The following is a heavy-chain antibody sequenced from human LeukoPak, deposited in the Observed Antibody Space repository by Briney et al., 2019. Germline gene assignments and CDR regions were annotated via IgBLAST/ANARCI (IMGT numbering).Heavy chain of an antibody. Sequence: GGSLRLSCAASGFTFSSYAMHWVRQAPGKGLEWVAVISYDGSNKYYAGSVKGRFTISRDNSKNTLYLQMNSLRAEDTAVYYCARDLGWYDYWGQGTLVTVSS. J-gene: IGHJ4*02. V-gene: IGHV3-30-3*01. CDR3: ARDLGWYDY. D-gene: IGHD6-19*01. CDR1: GFTFSSYA. CDR2: ISYDGSNK.